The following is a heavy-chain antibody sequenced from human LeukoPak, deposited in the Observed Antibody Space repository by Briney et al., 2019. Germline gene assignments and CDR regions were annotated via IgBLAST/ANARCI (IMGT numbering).Heavy chain of an antibody. Sequence: ASVKVSCKASGYTFTSYAMHWVRQAPGQRLEWMGWINAGNGNTKYSQEFQGRVTITRDTSASTAYMELSSLRSEDMAVYYCATGSPPLVVITYSFDYWGQGTPVTVSS. V-gene: IGHV1-3*03. D-gene: IGHD3-22*01. CDR2: INAGNGNT. CDR3: ATGSPPLVVITYSFDY. CDR1: GYTFTSYA. J-gene: IGHJ4*02.